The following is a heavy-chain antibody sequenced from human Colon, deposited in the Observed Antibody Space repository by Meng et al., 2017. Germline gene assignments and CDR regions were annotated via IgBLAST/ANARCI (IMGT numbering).Heavy chain of an antibody. Sequence: QVQLVASGAEVKKPWSSVKVSCKVSGDPFTISSFNWVRQAPGQGLEWMGRIIPVLNRPNYAQRFRGRVTITADKSTTTAYMELSSLRSEDTAVYYCARDESEDFDSSGYYSKDWGQGTLVTVSS. CDR2: IIPVLNRP. V-gene: IGHV1-69*08. D-gene: IGHD3-22*01. CDR1: GDPFTISS. CDR3: ARDESEDFDSSGYYSKD. J-gene: IGHJ4*02.